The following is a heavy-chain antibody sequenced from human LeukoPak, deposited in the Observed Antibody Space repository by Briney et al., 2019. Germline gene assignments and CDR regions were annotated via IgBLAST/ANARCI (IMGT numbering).Heavy chain of an antibody. CDR1: GRSLSGYY. D-gene: IGHD6-19*01. CDR2: INHSGST. CDR3: VREREESGAWYERPHFDY. J-gene: IGHJ4*02. V-gene: IGHV4-34*01. Sequence: SETLSLTCAVYGRSLSGYYWAWIRQSPGKGLEWIRQINHSGSTNYNPSLKSRVTISVDTSKNQFSLKVRSVTAADTAVYSCVREREESGAWYERPHFDYWGQGALVTVSS.